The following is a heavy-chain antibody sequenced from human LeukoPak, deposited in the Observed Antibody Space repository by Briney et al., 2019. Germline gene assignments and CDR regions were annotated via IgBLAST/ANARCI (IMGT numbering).Heavy chain of an antibody. CDR3: AKDVGGRLGP. J-gene: IGHJ5*02. D-gene: IGHD1-26*01. CDR2: ITRPGSST. CDR1: GFTLSGAA. V-gene: IGHV3-23*01. Sequence: GGSLRLSCSASGFTLSGAASTWVRQAPGKGLEWVSTITRPGSSTYYSDSVKGRFTISRDSARNTLFLQMNGLRLDDSAIYYCAKDVGGRLGPWGQGALVTVSS.